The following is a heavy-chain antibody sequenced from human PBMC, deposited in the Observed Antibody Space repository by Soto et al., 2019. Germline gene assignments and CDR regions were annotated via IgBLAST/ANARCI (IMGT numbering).Heavy chain of an antibody. V-gene: IGHV3-21*01. CDR1: GFTFSSYS. CDR2: ISSSSSYI. CDR3: ARDIVVVVAATPVDYYYYMDV. J-gene: IGHJ6*03. D-gene: IGHD2-15*01. Sequence: GGSLRLSCAASGFTFSSYSMNWVRQAPGKGLEWVSSISSSSSYIYYADSVKGRFTISRDNAKNSLYLQMNSLRAEDTAVYYCARDIVVVVAATPVDYYYYMDVWGKGTTVTVSS.